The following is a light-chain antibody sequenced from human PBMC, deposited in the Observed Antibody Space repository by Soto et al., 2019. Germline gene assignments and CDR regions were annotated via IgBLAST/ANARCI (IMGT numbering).Light chain of an antibody. Sequence: QSALTQPASVSGSPGQSITLSCTGTSSDVGGHNYVSWYQQHPGKAPKLMIYDVSNRPSGVSNRFSGSKSGNTASLTISGLQAEDEADYYCSSYTTSTLGVLFGGGTKLTVL. J-gene: IGLJ2*01. CDR1: SSDVGGHNY. CDR2: DVS. V-gene: IGLV2-14*01. CDR3: SSYTTSTLGVL.